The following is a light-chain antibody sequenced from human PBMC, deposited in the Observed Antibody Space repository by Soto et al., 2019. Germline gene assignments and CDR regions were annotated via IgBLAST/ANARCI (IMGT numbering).Light chain of an antibody. Sequence: QSVLTQPASVSGSPGQSITISCTGTSSDVGSYKFVSWYQQHPGKAPKLMIYEGSKRPSGVSNRFSGSKSGNTASLTISGLQAEDEADYYCCSYAGSSTWVFGTGTKV. CDR1: SSDVGSYKF. V-gene: IGLV2-23*01. CDR2: EGS. J-gene: IGLJ1*01. CDR3: CSYAGSSTWV.